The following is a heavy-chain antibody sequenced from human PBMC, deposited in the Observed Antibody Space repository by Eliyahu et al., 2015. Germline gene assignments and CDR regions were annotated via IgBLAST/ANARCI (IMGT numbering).Heavy chain of an antibody. D-gene: IGHD6-6*01. CDR1: GGSISSYY. Sequence: QVQLQESGPGLVKPSETLSLTCXVSGGSISSYYWSWIRQPPGKGLEWIGYIYYSGSTNYNPSLKSRVTISVDTSKNQFSLKLSSVTAADTAVYYCARLGSSTLDAFDIWGQGTMVTVSS. CDR2: IYYSGST. CDR3: ARLGSSTLDAFDI. J-gene: IGHJ3*02. V-gene: IGHV4-59*08.